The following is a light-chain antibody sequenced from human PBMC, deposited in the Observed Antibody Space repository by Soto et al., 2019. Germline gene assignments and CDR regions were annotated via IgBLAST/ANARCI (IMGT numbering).Light chain of an antibody. CDR3: CSYAGTYSVL. Sequence: QSALTQPRSVSGSPGQSVTISCTGTSSDVGGYKYVSWYQHHPGKAPRLMIYDVSKRPSGVPDRFSGSKSGNTASLTISGLQAEDEADYYCCSYAGTYSVLFGGGTKLTVL. J-gene: IGLJ2*01. V-gene: IGLV2-11*01. CDR1: SSDVGGYKY. CDR2: DVS.